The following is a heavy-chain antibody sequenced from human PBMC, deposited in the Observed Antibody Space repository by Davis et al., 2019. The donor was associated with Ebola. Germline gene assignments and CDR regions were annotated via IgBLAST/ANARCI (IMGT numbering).Heavy chain of an antibody. D-gene: IGHD5-18*01. V-gene: IGHV1-2*02. Sequence: ASVPVSCQASGYTFTGYYMHWVRQAPGQGLEWMGWINPNSGGTNYAQKFQGRVTMTTDTSTSTAYMELRSLRSDDTAVYYCARLLAMVPDYWGQGTLVTVSS. J-gene: IGHJ4*02. CDR3: ARLLAMVPDY. CDR1: GYTFTGYY. CDR2: INPNSGGT.